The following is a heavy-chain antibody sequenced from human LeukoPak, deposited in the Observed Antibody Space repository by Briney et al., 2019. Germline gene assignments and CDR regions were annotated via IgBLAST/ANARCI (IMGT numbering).Heavy chain of an antibody. CDR1: GGSFSGYY. CDR3: ARVGYPDD. V-gene: IGHV4-34*01. D-gene: IGHD5-18*01. J-gene: IGHJ4*02. Sequence: SETLSLTCAVYGGSFSGYYWSWIRQPPGKGLEWIGEINHSGSTNYNPSLKSRVTISVDTSKNQFSLKLSSVTAADTAVYYCARVGYPDDWGQGTLVTVSS. CDR2: INHSGST.